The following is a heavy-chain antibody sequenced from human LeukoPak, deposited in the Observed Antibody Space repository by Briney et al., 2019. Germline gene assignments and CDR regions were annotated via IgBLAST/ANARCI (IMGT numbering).Heavy chain of an antibody. D-gene: IGHD1-1*01. J-gene: IGHJ4*02. Sequence: GGSLRLFCAASGFTFSSYAVIWVRQAPGKGLEWVSAIGGSGGSTYYADSVKGRFTISRDNSKNTVYLQMNSLRAEDTAVYYCAKPPMERGDDPTGPFDCWGQGTLVTVSS. CDR1: GFTFSSYA. CDR3: AKPPMERGDDPTGPFDC. V-gene: IGHV3-23*01. CDR2: IGGSGGST.